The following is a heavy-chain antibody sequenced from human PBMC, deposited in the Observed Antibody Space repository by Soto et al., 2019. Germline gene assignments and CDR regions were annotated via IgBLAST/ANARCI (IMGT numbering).Heavy chain of an antibody. D-gene: IGHD3-10*01. J-gene: IGHJ4*01. Sequence: QVQLVQSGAELKKPGSSVKVSCKASGDTFSFYTINWVRQAPGLGLEWMGRVNPILSMSNYAQKFQGRVTMTADKSTTTAYRERRTLRSEDTAFYYWAPSYGSRYRAFDYWGHGALVTVS. CDR2: VNPILSMS. CDR1: GDTFSFYT. V-gene: IGHV1-69*02. CDR3: APSYGSRYRAFDY.